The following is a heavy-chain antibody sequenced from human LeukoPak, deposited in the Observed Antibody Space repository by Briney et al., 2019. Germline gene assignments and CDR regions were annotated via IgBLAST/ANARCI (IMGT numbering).Heavy chain of an antibody. CDR2: ISGRGGST. J-gene: IGHJ4*02. V-gene: IGHV3-23*01. CDR1: XA. CDR3: AKDLGITMIVVVITGVFDY. Sequence: XAMSWVXQAPGKGLEWVSAISGRGGSTYYADSVKGRFTISRDNSKNTLYLQMNSLRAEDTAVYYCAKDLGITMIVVVITGVFDYWGQGTLVTVSS. D-gene: IGHD3-22*01.